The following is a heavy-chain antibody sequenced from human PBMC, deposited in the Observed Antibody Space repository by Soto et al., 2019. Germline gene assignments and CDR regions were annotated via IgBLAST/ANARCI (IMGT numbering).Heavy chain of an antibody. Sequence: ASVKVSCKASGYTFTSYGISWVRQAPGQGLEWMGWISAYSGNTNYAQKLQGRVTMTTDTSTSTAYMDLRSLRSDDTAVYYCARKSDYGDFDYWGQGTLVTVSS. D-gene: IGHD4-17*01. V-gene: IGHV1-18*01. J-gene: IGHJ4*02. CDR1: GYTFTSYG. CDR2: ISAYSGNT. CDR3: ARKSDYGDFDY.